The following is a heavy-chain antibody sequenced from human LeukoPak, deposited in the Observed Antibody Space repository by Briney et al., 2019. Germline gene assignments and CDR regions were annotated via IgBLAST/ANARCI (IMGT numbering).Heavy chain of an antibody. J-gene: IGHJ1*01. V-gene: IGHV4-38-2*02. Sequence: SETLSLTCAASGYSISSGYYWGWIRQPPGKGLEWIGSIYHSGSTYYNPSLKSRVTISVDTSKNQFSLKLSSVTAADTAVYYCARERRYSSGWDAEYFQHWGQGTLVTVSS. CDR2: IYHSGST. CDR3: ARERRYSSGWDAEYFQH. D-gene: IGHD6-19*01. CDR1: GYSISSGYY.